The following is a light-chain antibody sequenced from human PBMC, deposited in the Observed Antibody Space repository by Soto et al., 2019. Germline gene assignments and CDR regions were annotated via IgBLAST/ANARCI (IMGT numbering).Light chain of an antibody. CDR3: SSYTSGSTLVV. J-gene: IGLJ2*01. CDR2: DVS. Sequence: QSALTQPASVSGSPGQSITISCTGTSSDVGGYNYVSWYQQHPGKAPKLMIYDVSNRPSGVSNRFSGSKSGNTASLTISGLQAEDAADYYCSSYTSGSTLVVFGGGTKLTV. CDR1: SSDVGGYNY. V-gene: IGLV2-14*01.